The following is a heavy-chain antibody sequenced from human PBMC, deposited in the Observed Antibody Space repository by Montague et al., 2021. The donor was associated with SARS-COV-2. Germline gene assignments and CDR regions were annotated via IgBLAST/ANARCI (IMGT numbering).Heavy chain of an antibody. J-gene: IGHJ4*02. CDR3: VRHSHYDGLNGPPDF. CDR2: VLYNKGT. D-gene: IGHD3-9*01. Sequence: SETLSLTCTVSGVSVTDYYWSWIRRPPGKGLEWVGDVLYNKGTNFNPSLKSRVAISVDTSKNQFSLRLTSVTAADTAFYFCVRHSHYDGLNGPPDFWGQGSLVTVSS. CDR1: GVSVTDYY. V-gene: IGHV4-59*08.